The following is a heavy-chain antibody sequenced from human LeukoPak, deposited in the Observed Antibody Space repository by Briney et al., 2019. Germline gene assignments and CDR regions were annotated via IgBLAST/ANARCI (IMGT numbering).Heavy chain of an antibody. Sequence: PSQTLSLTCTVSGGSISSGGYYWSWIRQHPGKGLEWIGYIYYSGSTYYNPSLKSRVTISVDTSKNQFSLKLSSVTAADTAVYYCARDSRAGRYYYGMDVWGRGTTVTVSS. CDR1: GGSISSGGYY. D-gene: IGHD6-13*01. CDR3: ARDSRAGRYYYGMDV. CDR2: IYYSGST. J-gene: IGHJ6*02. V-gene: IGHV4-31*03.